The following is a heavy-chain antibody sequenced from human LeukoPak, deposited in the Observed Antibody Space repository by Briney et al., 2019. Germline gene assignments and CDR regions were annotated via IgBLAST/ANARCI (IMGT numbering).Heavy chain of an antibody. CDR1: GFTFSSYI. CDR2: ISFHGTHT. CDR3: ARPRARVTRISSFDM. V-gene: IGHV3-30*04. Sequence: PGGSLTLSRAASGFTFSSYIMPWVRHAPGKGLEGVAVISFHGTHTFYAASVKGRLTISRDKSKNTLYLQMSSLRGTDPAVYYCARPRARVTRISSFDMWGQGTMVTVSS. D-gene: IGHD2/OR15-2a*01. J-gene: IGHJ3*02.